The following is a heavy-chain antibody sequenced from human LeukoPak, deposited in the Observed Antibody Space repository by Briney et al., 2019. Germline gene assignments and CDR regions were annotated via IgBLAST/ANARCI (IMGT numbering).Heavy chain of an antibody. CDR2: INPNSGGT. CDR3: ARAPAPRGSGSYGNWFDP. D-gene: IGHD3-10*01. Sequence: ASVKVSCKASGYTFTGYYMHWVRQAPGQGLEWMGWINPNSGGTNYAQKFQGRVTMTRDTSTSTAYMELRSLRSDDTAVYYCARAPAPRGSGSYGNWFDPWGQGTLVTVSS. V-gene: IGHV1-2*02. J-gene: IGHJ5*02. CDR1: GYTFTGYY.